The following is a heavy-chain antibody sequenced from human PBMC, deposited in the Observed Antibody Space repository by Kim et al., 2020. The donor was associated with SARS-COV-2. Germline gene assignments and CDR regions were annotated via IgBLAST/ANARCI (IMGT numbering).Heavy chain of an antibody. CDR1: GFTFSSYS. J-gene: IGHJ3*02. CDR3: AREDIVVVPAASIDAFDI. D-gene: IGHD2-2*01. V-gene: IGHV3-48*02. CDR2: ISSSSSTI. Sequence: GGSLRPSCAASGFTFSSYSMNWVRQAPGKGLEWVSYISSSSSTIYYADSVKGRFTISRDNAKNSLYLQMNSLRDEDTAVYYCAREDIVVVPAASIDAFDIWGQGTMVTVSS.